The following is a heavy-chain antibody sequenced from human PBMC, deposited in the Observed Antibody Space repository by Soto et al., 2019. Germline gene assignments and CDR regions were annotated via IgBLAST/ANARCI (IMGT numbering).Heavy chain of an antibody. D-gene: IGHD6-13*01. CDR3: AKESVAAELFDY. CDR1: GFTFSSYA. CDR2: LSGSGGST. J-gene: IGHJ4*02. V-gene: IGHV3-23*01. Sequence: EVQLLESGGGLVQPGGSLRISCAASGFTFSSYAMSWVRQAPGKGLEWVSDLSGSGGSTYYADSVKGRFTLSRDNSKNTLYLQMNRLRAEDTAVYHCAKESVAAELFDYLGQGTLVTVSP.